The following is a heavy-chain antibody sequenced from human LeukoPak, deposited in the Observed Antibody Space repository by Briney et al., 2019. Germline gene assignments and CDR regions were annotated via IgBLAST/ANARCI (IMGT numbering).Heavy chain of an antibody. D-gene: IGHD3-22*01. J-gene: IGHJ3*02. V-gene: IGHV3-53*01. CDR1: GFTVSRHY. CDR3: ARAPFSADSSATPPAFDI. CDR2: IYSPGGT. Sequence: GGSLRLSCAASGFTVSRHYMSWVRQAPGKGLEWVSIIYSPGGTYYADSVKGRFAISRDNSKNTIYLQMNSLRVDDTAVYYCARAPFSADSSATPPAFDIWGHGTMVTVSS.